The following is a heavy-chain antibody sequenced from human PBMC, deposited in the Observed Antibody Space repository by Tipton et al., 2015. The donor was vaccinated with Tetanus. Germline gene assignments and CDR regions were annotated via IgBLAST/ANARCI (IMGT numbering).Heavy chain of an antibody. J-gene: IGHJ4*02. D-gene: IGHD6-6*01. V-gene: IGHV4-4*01. CDR2: IYHSGTT. CDR3: ARYQDRTSSRYFDY. CDR1: GGSINSDNW. Sequence: TLSLTCTVSGGSINSDNWWSWVRQSPGTGLEWIGEIYHSGTTNYNPSLKSQVTISVDKSKKQFSLKLTSVTVADTAVYFCARYQDRTSSRYFDYWGQGTLVTVSS.